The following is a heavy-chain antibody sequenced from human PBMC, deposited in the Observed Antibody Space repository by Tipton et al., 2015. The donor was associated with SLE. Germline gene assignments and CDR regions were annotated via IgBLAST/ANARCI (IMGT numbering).Heavy chain of an antibody. J-gene: IGHJ4*02. CDR1: GGSISSGSHY. V-gene: IGHV4-39*01. CDR3: ARSAGSSSWFDY. Sequence: TLSLTCSVSGGSISSGSHYWGWIRQPPGKGLEWIGNIYYSGGTYYKPSLKSRVTISVDTSKNQFSLRLSSVTAADTAVYYCARSAGSSSWFDYWGQGTLVTVSS. CDR2: IYYSGGT. D-gene: IGHD6-13*01.